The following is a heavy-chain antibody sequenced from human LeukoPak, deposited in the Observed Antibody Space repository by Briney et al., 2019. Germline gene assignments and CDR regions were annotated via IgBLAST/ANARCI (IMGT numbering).Heavy chain of an antibody. D-gene: IGHD2-15*01. V-gene: IGHV3-21*01. Sequence: TGGSLRLSCAASGFTFSSYSMNWVRQAPGKGLEWVSSISSSSSYIYYADSVKGRFTISRNNAKNSLYLQMNSLRAEDTAVYYCARVPVRGGGYCSGGSCYYFDYWGQGTLVTVSS. J-gene: IGHJ4*02. CDR1: GFTFSSYS. CDR2: ISSSSSYI. CDR3: ARVPVRGGGYCSGGSCYYFDY.